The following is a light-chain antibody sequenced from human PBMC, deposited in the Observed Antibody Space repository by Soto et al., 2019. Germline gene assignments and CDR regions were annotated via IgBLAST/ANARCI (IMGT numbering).Light chain of an antibody. CDR1: HDITNC. J-gene: IGKJ4*01. CDR3: QQFDGPPT. CDR2: DAS. V-gene: IGKV1-33*01. Sequence: DIQLTQSPSSLSASVGDRVTITCQASHDITNCLNWYQQKPGRAPNLLIYDASILETGVPSRFSGGGSGTDFALTIRVVQPEDIVTYCCQQFDGPPTFGGGTKVDI.